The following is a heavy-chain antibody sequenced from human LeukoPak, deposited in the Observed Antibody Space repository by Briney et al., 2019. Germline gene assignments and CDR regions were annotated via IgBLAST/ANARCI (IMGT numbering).Heavy chain of an antibody. Sequence: KASETLSLTCAVSGGSISTSNSYWGWIRRPPGKGLEWVGSIYYSGNTYYNPSLKSRVTISVDTSKNQFSLILTSVTAADTAVYYCARQTGAGLFILPGGQGTLVTVSS. V-gene: IGHV4-39*01. D-gene: IGHD3-3*01. CDR1: GGSISTSNSY. CDR2: IYYSGNT. CDR3: ARQTGAGLFILP. J-gene: IGHJ4*02.